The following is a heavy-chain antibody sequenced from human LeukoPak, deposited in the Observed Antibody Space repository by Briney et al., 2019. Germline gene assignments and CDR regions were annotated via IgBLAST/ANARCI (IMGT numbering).Heavy chain of an antibody. J-gene: IGHJ4*02. CDR3: AKQYDILTGPQYFDY. CDR1: GFTFDDYA. D-gene: IGHD3-9*01. V-gene: IGHV3-9*01. CDR2: ISWNSGSI. Sequence: GRSLRLSCAASGFTFDDYAMHWVRQAPGKGLEWVSGISWNSGSIGYADSVKGRFTISRDNAKNSLYLQMNSLRAEDTALYYCAKQYDILTGPQYFDYWGQGTLVTVSS.